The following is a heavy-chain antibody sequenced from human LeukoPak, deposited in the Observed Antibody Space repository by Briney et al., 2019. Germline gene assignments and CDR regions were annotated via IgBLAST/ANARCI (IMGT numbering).Heavy chain of an antibody. D-gene: IGHD5-12*01. V-gene: IGHV4-61*01. CDR3: ARLGGYGYFDY. J-gene: IGHJ4*02. Sequence: SETLSLTCTVSGVSVSSGSYYWSWIRQPPGKGLEWIGYIYYSGSTNYNPSLKSRVTISVDTSKSQFSLKLSSVTAADTAVYYCARLGGYGYFDYWGQGTLVTVSS. CDR2: IYYSGST. CDR1: GVSVSSGSYY.